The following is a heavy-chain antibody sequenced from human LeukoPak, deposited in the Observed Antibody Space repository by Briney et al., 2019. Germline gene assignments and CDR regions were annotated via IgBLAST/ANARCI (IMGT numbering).Heavy chain of an antibody. Sequence: GGSLRLSCAASGFIFSSYGMHWVRQAPGKGLEWVAFIPYDGGIKYYADSVKGRFTISRDNSKNTLYLQMNSLRAEDTAVYYCAKVLSSSWGYFDYXXQGTLVTVSS. CDR2: IPYDGGIK. V-gene: IGHV3-30*02. D-gene: IGHD6-13*01. CDR1: GFIFSSYG. CDR3: AKVLSSSWGYFDY. J-gene: IGHJ4*02.